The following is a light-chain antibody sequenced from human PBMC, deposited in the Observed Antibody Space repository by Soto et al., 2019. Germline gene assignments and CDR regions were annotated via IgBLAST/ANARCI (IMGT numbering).Light chain of an antibody. CDR1: SSDVGAYNY. CDR3: RSFTRSDSYV. CDR2: DVS. J-gene: IGLJ1*01. Sequence: QSALTQPASVSGSPGQSITISCTGTSSDVGAYNYVSWYQQHPGKVPKLMIYDVSDRPSGVSNRFSGSKSGNTASLTISGLQAGDEADYYCRSFTRSDSYVFGTGTKLTVL. V-gene: IGLV2-14*03.